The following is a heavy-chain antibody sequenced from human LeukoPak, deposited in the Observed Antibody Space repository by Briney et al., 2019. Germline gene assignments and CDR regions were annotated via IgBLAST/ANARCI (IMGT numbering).Heavy chain of an antibody. D-gene: IGHD4-17*01. CDR2: IYYSGST. CDR3: AVEDYGLGFDP. Sequence: SETLSLTCTVSGGSISSGGYYWSWIRQHPGKGLEWIGYIYYSGSTYYNPSLKSRVTISVDTSKNQFSLKLSSVTAAGTAVYYCAVEDYGLGFDPWGQGTLVTVSS. V-gene: IGHV4-31*03. J-gene: IGHJ5*02. CDR1: GGSISSGGYY.